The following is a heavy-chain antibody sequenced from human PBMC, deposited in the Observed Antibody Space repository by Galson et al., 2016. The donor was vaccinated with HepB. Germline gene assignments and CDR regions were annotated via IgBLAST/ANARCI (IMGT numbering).Heavy chain of an antibody. CDR3: ARGGGHGFFDY. CDR2: ISGGGVST. J-gene: IGHJ4*02. D-gene: IGHD3-10*01. Sequence: SLRLSCAASGFTFSSYAMNWVRQAPGKGLQWVSGISGGGVSTHYADSAKGRFTISRDNSKNTLYLQMNSLRAEDTALYYCARGGGHGFFDYWGQGTQVTVSS. V-gene: IGHV3-23*01. CDR1: GFTFSSYA.